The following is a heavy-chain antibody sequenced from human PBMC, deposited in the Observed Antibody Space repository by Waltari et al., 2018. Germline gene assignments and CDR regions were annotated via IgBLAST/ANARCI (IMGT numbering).Heavy chain of an antibody. D-gene: IGHD2-2*01. J-gene: IGHJ5*02. Sequence: QVQLQQWGAGLLKPSETLSLTCAVYGGSFGGYYWSWIRQPPGKGLEWIGEINHSGSTNYNPSLKSRVTISVDTSKNQFSLKLSSVTAADTAVYYCARVKRYCSSTSCYRWFDPWGQGTLVTVSS. CDR1: GGSFGGYY. CDR2: INHSGST. CDR3: ARVKRYCSSTSCYRWFDP. V-gene: IGHV4-34*01.